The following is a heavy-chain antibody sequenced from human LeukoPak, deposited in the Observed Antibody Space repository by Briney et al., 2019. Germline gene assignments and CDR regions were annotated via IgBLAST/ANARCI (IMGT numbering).Heavy chain of an antibody. CDR3: ARDLAVAGIGADFDY. Sequence: GASVKVSCKASGGTFSSYAISWVRQAPGQGLEWMGRIIPISGIANYAQKFQGRVTITADKSTSTAYMELSSLRSEDTAVYYCARDLAVAGIGADFDYWGQGTLVTVSS. CDR1: GGTFSSYA. V-gene: IGHV1-69*04. CDR2: IIPISGIA. J-gene: IGHJ4*02. D-gene: IGHD6-19*01.